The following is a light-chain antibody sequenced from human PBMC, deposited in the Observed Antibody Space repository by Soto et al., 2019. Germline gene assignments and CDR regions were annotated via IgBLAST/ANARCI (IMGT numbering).Light chain of an antibody. CDR2: LNSDGSH. V-gene: IGLV4-69*01. CDR1: SGHSSYA. Sequence: QLVLTQSPSASASLGASVKLTCTLTSGHSSYAIAWHQQQPEKGPRYLMKLNSDGSHSKGDGIPDRFSGSSSGAERYLIISSLRSEDEADYYCQTWGTGIRVFGGGTQLTVL. CDR3: QTWGTGIRV. J-gene: IGLJ3*02.